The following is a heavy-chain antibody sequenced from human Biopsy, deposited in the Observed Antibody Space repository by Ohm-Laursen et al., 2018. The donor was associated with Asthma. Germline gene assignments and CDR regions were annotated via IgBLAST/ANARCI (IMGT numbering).Heavy chain of an antibody. CDR1: GRHFGSYN. J-gene: IGHJ4*02. CDR3: ARGDSSNWSHYYFDY. V-gene: IGHV3-30-3*01. D-gene: IGHD3-22*01. CDR2: ITFDGSTQ. Sequence: SLRLSCTASGRHFGSYNMHWARQAPGKGLEWVAVITFDGSTQHYGDSVKGRFTISRDSSKNMLFLQMNSLRAEDTGVYYCARGDSSNWSHYYFDYWGQGTLVTVSS.